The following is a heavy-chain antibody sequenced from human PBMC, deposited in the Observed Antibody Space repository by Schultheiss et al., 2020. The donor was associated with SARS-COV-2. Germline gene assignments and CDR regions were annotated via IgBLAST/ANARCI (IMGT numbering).Heavy chain of an antibody. Sequence: GESLKISCAASGFTFSDNAMSWVRQAPGKGLEWASYISSSSSYTNYADSVKGRFTISRDNAKNALYLQMNSLRAEDTAVYYCARNRGAGGLDWFDPWGQGTLVTVSS. V-gene: IGHV3-11*06. CDR3: ARNRGAGGLDWFDP. J-gene: IGHJ5*02. D-gene: IGHD4-23*01. CDR2: ISSSSSYT. CDR1: GFTFSDNA.